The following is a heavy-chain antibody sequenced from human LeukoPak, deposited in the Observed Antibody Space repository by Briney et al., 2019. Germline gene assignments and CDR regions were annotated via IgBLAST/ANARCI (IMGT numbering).Heavy chain of an antibody. CDR2: ITPYSGNT. CDR3: ASSGDTGNFDY. J-gene: IGHJ4*02. V-gene: IGHV1-18*01. CDR1: GYTSTSYG. D-gene: IGHD5-18*01. Sequence: ASVKVSCKASGYTSTSYGVTWVRQAPGQGIEWLGWITPYSGNTNYGQNLQGRVTVTTDASTNTAYLEVRSLRSDDTAVYYCASSGDTGNFDYWGQGTLVTVSS.